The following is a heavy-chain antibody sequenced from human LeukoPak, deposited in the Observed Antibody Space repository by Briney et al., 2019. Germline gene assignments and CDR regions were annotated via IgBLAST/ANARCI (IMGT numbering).Heavy chain of an antibody. Sequence: GGSLRLSCAASGFTFRLYVMTWVRQAPGKGLEWVSAITGSGGSIYYADSVRGRFTISRDNSKNTLYLQMNSLRAEDTAVYYCARCDDGYNYWGHWGQGTLVTVSS. V-gene: IGHV3-23*01. CDR3: ARCDDGYNYWGH. J-gene: IGHJ4*02. CDR2: ITGSGGSI. D-gene: IGHD5-24*01. CDR1: GFTFRLYV.